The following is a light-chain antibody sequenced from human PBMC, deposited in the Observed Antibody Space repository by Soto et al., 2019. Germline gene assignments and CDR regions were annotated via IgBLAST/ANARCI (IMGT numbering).Light chain of an antibody. CDR3: SSYTRSNTLDSYV. J-gene: IGLJ1*01. Sequence: QSALTQPASVSGSPGQSITISCTGTSSDLGAYNYVSWYQQHPGKAPKLMIFEVSDRPSGVSNRFSGSKSGNTASLTISGLQAEDEADYYCSSYTRSNTLDSYVFGTGTKLTVL. CDR1: SSDLGAYNY. V-gene: IGLV2-14*01. CDR2: EVS.